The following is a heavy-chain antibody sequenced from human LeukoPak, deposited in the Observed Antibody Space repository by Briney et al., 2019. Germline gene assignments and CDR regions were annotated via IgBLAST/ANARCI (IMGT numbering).Heavy chain of an antibody. CDR1: GGSISSYY. CDR2: IYYSGST. CDR3: XXXXXFWSGHQQAFDI. Sequence: SETLSLTCTVSGGSISSYYWSWIRQPPGTGLEWIGYIYYSGSTNYNPSLKSRVAISVDTSKNQFSLKLSSVTAADTAVYYCXXXXXFWSGHQQAFDIWGQGTMVTVSS. D-gene: IGHD3-3*01. V-gene: IGHV4-59*08. J-gene: IGHJ3*02.